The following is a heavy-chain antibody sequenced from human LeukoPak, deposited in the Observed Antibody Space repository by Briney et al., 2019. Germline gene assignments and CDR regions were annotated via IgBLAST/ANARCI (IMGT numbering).Heavy chain of an antibody. CDR1: GFTFSSYE. CDR3: ARDRGSTMVRSFDI. V-gene: IGHV3-48*03. Sequence: GGSLRLSCAASGFTFSSYEMNWVRQGPGKGLEWVSYISSSGNSMYYADSVKGRFTISRDNAKNSLYLQMNSRRAEDTALYYCARDRGSTMVRSFDIWGQGTMVTVSS. D-gene: IGHD4/OR15-4a*01. J-gene: IGHJ3*02. CDR2: ISSSGNSM.